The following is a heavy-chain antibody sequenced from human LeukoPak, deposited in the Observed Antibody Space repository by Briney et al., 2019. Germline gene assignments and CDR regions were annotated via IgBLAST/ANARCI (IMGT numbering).Heavy chain of an antibody. CDR2: IYSSGNT. CDR1: GDSITSGRYY. D-gene: IGHD3-10*01. CDR3: ARGVGEAFDI. J-gene: IGHJ3*02. Sequence: SETLSLTCTVSGDSITSGRYYWSWIRQPAGKELEWIGRIYSSGNTDYHPYIVSLKSRVSLSLDTSKNQFFLDLTSVTAADTAVYYCARGVGEAFDIWGQGTMVTVSS. V-gene: IGHV4-61*02.